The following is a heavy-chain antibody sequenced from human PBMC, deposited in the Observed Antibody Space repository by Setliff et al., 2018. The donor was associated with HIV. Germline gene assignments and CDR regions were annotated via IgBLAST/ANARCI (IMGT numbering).Heavy chain of an antibody. CDR3: ARIFGDQGYYYGMDV. D-gene: IGHD3-3*01. Sequence: SETLSLTCAVYGGSFSGYYWSWIRQPPGKGLEWVGSIYHSGTTYYNPSLKSRVTISVDTSKNHFSLKLSSVIAADTAVYYCARIFGDQGYYYGMDVWGQGTTVTVSS. CDR2: IYHSGTT. J-gene: IGHJ6*02. CDR1: GGSFSGYY. V-gene: IGHV4-34*01.